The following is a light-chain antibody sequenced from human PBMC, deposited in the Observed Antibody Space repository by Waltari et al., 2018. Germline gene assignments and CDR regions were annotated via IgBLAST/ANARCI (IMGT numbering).Light chain of an antibody. CDR1: QSIGRS. V-gene: IGKV3-20*01. J-gene: IGKJ1*01. CDR2: GAS. Sequence: EIMLTQSPGTLPLSPGETATLSCRTSQSIGRSLAWYQQKPGQAPRLVIYGASSRPTGIPDRFSGSGSGTDFSLTINTLEPEDCALYYCQHYVRLPVTFGQGTKVEIK. CDR3: QHYVRLPVT.